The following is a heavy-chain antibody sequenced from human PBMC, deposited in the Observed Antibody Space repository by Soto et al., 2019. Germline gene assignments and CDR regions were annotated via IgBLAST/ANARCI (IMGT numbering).Heavy chain of an antibody. V-gene: IGHV3-64*02. CDR2: ISSNGGST. CDR3: ARNSRNYYDSSGPLDY. D-gene: IGHD3-22*01. J-gene: IGHJ4*02. CDR1: GFTFSSYA. Sequence: PGGSLRLSCAASGFTFSSYAMHWVRQAPGKGLEYVSAISSNGGSTYYADSVKGRFTISRDSSKNTLYLQMGSLRAEDMAVYYCARNSRNYYDSSGPLDYWGQGTLVTVSS.